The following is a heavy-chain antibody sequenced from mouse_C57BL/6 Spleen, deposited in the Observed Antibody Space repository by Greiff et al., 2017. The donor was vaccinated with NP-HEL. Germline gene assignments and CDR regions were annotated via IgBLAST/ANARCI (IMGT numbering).Heavy chain of an antibody. V-gene: IGHV1-59*01. D-gene: IGHD1-1*01. CDR3: ARSGSRWNYFDY. CDR2: IDPSVSYT. CDR1: GYTFTSYW. J-gene: IGHJ2*01. Sequence: QVHVKQPGAELVRPGTSVKLSCKASGYTFTSYWMHWVKQRPGQGLEWIGVIDPSVSYTNYNLKFKGKATLTVDTSSSTAYMQLSSLTSEDSAVYYCARSGSRWNYFDYWGQGTTLTVSS.